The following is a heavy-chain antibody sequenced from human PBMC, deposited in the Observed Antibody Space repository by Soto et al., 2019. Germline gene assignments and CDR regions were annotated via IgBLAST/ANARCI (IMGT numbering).Heavy chain of an antibody. Sequence: PGGSLRLSCAASGFTFSSYGMHWVRQAPGKGLEWAAVIWYDGSNKYYADSVKGRFTISRDNSKNTLYLQMNNLRAEDTAVYYCARDGDFGVVIISPYYYYYGMDVWGQGTTVTVSS. CDR2: IWYDGSNK. J-gene: IGHJ6*02. V-gene: IGHV3-33*01. CDR1: GFTFSSYG. CDR3: ARDGDFGVVIISPYYYYYGMDV. D-gene: IGHD3-3*01.